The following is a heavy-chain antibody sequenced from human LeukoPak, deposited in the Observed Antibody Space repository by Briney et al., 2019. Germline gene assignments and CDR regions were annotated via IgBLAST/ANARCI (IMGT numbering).Heavy chain of an antibody. CDR3: ASLWFDP. V-gene: IGHV3-48*03. CDR1: GFQFSTYE. J-gene: IGHJ5*02. CDR2: ISTSGSAT. Sequence: GGSLRLSCAASGFQFSTYEMNWVRQAPGKGLEWVSYISTSGSATYYVDSVKGRFTISRDNTKNSLYLQMNSLRAEDTAVYYCASLWFDPWGQGSLVTVSS.